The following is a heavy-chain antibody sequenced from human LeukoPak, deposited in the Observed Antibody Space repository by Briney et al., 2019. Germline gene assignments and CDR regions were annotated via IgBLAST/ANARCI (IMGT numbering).Heavy chain of an antibody. CDR2: ISYDGSNK. D-gene: IGHD2-2*02. Sequence: GGSLRLSCAASGFTFSSYAMHWVRQAPGKGLEWVAVISYDGSNKYYADSVKGRFTISRDNSKNTLYLQMNSLRAEDTAVYYCARAKYCSSTSCYRVDWFDPWGQGTLVTVSS. CDR3: ARAKYCSSTSCYRVDWFDP. J-gene: IGHJ5*02. CDR1: GFTFSSYA. V-gene: IGHV3-30-3*01.